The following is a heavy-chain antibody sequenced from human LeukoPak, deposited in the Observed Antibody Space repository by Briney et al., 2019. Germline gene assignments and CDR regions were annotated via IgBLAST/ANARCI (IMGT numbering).Heavy chain of an antibody. CDR1: GFAFSRHG. V-gene: IGHV3-30*02. J-gene: IGHJ6*03. CDR2: IPYDGSNK. CDR3: AKGVGGSANYYYMDV. D-gene: IGHD3-10*01. Sequence: RGSLRLSCAASGFAFSRHGIHWVRQAPGKGLEWVAFIPYDGSNKFYADSVKGRFTISRDNSKNTLYLQMNSLRAEDTAVYYCAKGVGGSANYYYMDVWGKGTTVTVSS.